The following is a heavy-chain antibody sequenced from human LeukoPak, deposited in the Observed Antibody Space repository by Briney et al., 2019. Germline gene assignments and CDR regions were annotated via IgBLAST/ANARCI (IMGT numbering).Heavy chain of an antibody. Sequence: GGSLRLSCAASGFTFSSYWMSWVRQAPGKGLEWVANIKQDGSEKYYVDSVKGRFAISRDNAKNSLYLQMNSLRAEDTAVYYCARYPGYSSGWSWGYFDYWGQGTLVTVSS. CDR1: GFTFSSYW. D-gene: IGHD6-19*01. CDR2: IKQDGSEK. CDR3: ARYPGYSSGWSWGYFDY. V-gene: IGHV3-7*04. J-gene: IGHJ4*02.